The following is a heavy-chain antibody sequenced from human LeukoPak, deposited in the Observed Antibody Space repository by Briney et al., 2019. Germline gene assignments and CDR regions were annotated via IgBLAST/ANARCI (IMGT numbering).Heavy chain of an antibody. V-gene: IGHV3-7*05. CDR1: GFTFTSNG. D-gene: IGHD5-18*01. CDR2: IKQDGNEK. J-gene: IGHJ4*02. CDR3: ARDTGYGSDY. Sequence: GGSLRLSCAAPGFTFTSNGLNWVRQAQGKGLGWVANIKQDGNEKYYVDSVKGRFTISRDNAKNSLYLQMNSLRAEDTAVYYCARDTGYGSDYWGQGTLVTVSS.